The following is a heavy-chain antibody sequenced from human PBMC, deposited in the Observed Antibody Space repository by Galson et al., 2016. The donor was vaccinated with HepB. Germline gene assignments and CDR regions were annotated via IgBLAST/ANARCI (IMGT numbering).Heavy chain of an antibody. CDR2: HSWNNQT. CDR3: AYKWTVSGSFSS. CDR1: GSSLSRSGVG. D-gene: IGHD3-10*01. Sequence: PALVKPTQTLTLTCKFSGSSLSRSGVGVAWIRQPPGKALEWLGRHSWNNQTSFKSSLKTRLTIVTDTSKNQVCLTLTKMDPFDPATYFCAYKWTVSGSFSSWGQGTLVTVSS. J-gene: IGHJ5*02. V-gene: IGHV2-5*01.